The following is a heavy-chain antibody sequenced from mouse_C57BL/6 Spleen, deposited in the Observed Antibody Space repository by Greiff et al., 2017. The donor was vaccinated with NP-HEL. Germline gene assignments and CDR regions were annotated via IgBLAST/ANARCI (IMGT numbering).Heavy chain of an antibody. V-gene: IGHV1-4*01. J-gene: IGHJ4*01. Sequence: QVQLQQSGAELARPGASVKMSCKASGYTFTSYTMHWVKQRPGQGLEWIGYINPSSGYTKYNQKFKDKATLTADKSSSTAYMQLSSLTSEDSAVYYCAKMGSYYDAMDYWGQGTSVTVSS. D-gene: IGHD2-1*01. CDR2: INPSSGYT. CDR3: AKMGSYYDAMDY. CDR1: GYTFTSYT.